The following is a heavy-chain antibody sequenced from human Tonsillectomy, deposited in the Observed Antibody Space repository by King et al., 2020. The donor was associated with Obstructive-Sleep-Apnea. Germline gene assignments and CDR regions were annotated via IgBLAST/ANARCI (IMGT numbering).Heavy chain of an antibody. D-gene: IGHD7-27*01. CDR2: ITRYSSPI. V-gene: IGHV3-48*04. CDR1: GFSFNTYG. CDR3: AREGVNSGYYFDQ. Sequence: EVQLVESGGGLVQPGGSLRLSCAASGFSFNTYGRNGVRRAPGKGLEWLAYITRYSSPIHYADSLGARFTISSDNAKNSRFLQMSSLRADDTAVYYCAREGVNSGYYFDQWGQGTLVTVSS. J-gene: IGHJ4*02.